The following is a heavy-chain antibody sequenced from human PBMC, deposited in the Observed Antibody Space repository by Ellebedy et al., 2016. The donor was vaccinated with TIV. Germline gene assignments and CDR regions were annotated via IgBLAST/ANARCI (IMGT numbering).Heavy chain of an antibody. Sequence: SETLSLTXTVSGGSISSYYWSWIRQPPGKGLEWIGYIYYSGSTHYNPSLKSRVTISVDTSKNQFSLKLSSVTAADTAVYYCARGGLAMVRGVTRRDYYYGMDVWGQGTTVTVSS. CDR2: IYYSGST. V-gene: IGHV4-59*01. CDR3: ARGGLAMVRGVTRRDYYYGMDV. CDR1: GGSISSYY. J-gene: IGHJ6*02. D-gene: IGHD3-10*01.